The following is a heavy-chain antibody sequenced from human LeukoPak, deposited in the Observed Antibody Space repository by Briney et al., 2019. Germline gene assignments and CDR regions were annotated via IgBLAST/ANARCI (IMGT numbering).Heavy chain of an antibody. CDR1: VGSISSYY. CDR2: IYYSGST. Sequence: SVTLSLTCTVSVGSISSYYWSWLRQPPGKGREWIRYIYYSGSTNYNPSLKSRVTISVDTSKNQFSLKLSSVTAADTAVYYCAVPHDVRDAFDIWGQGTMVTVSS. CDR3: AVPHDVRDAFDI. D-gene: IGHD1-1*01. V-gene: IGHV4-59*08. J-gene: IGHJ3*02.